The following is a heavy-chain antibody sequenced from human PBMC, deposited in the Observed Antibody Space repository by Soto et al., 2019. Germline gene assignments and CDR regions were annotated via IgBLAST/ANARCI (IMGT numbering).Heavy chain of an antibody. CDR3: ATSWFDVRYHFDY. Sequence: EVQLLDSGGGLVQPGGSPRLSCAASGFIFKNYAMNWIRQAPGKGLEWVSSVSGSGDKTYYADSVKGRFTISRDNSKNTLYLDMSSLIAEDTAIYYCATSWFDVRYHFDYWGQGALVLVSS. J-gene: IGHJ4*02. V-gene: IGHV3-23*01. CDR2: VSGSGDKT. D-gene: IGHD3-10*01. CDR1: GFIFKNYA.